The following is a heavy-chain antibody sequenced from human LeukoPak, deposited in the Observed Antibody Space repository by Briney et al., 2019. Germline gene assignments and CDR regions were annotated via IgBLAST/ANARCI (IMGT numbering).Heavy chain of an antibody. CDR3: ARGTPRLHYYYYYGMDV. CDR1: GGSFSGYY. J-gene: IGHJ6*02. Sequence: ETLSHTCAVYGGSFSGYYWSWIRQPPGKGLEWIGEINHSGSTNYNPSLKSRVTISVDTSKNQFSLKLSSVTAADTAVYYCARGTPRLHYYYYYGMDVWGQGTTVTVSS. D-gene: IGHD5-12*01. CDR2: INHSGST. V-gene: IGHV4-34*01.